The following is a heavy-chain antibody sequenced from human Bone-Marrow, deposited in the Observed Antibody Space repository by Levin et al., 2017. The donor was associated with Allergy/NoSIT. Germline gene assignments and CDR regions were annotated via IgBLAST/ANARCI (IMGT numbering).Heavy chain of an antibody. CDR1: GFTFSNYW. D-gene: IGHD5-18*01. V-gene: IGHV3-7*01. CDR3: ARDPDSTTMVQWDH. J-gene: IGHJ4*02. Sequence: GGSLRLSCAASGFTFSNYWMSWVRQAPGKGLEWVANINKDGSAKYYVDSVKGRFTISRDNAENSLYLQMNSLRPEDTAVYYCARDPDSTTMVQWDHWGQGTLVSVSS. CDR2: INKDGSAK.